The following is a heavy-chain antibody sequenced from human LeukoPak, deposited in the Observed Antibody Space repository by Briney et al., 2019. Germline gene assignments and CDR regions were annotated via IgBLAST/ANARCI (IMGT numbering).Heavy chain of an antibody. CDR2: ISSSGSTI. V-gene: IGHV3-11*01. CDR1: GFTFSDYY. Sequence: GGSLRLSCAASGFTFSDYYMSWIRQAPGKGLEWVSYISSSGSTIYYADSVKGRSTTSRDNAKNSLYLQMNSLRAEDTAVYYCARDWGYCSSTSCPLDYWGQGTLVTVSS. CDR3: ARDWGYCSSTSCPLDY. D-gene: IGHD2-2*01. J-gene: IGHJ4*02.